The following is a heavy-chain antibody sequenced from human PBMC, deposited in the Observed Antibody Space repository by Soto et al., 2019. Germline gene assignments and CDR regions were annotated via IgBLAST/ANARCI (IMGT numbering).Heavy chain of an antibody. V-gene: IGHV3-53*01. D-gene: IGHD3-10*01. CDR3: CTPPGGGGY. CDR1: GFTVSNNY. Sequence: EVQLVESGGGLIQPGGSLRLSCAVSGFTVSNNYMSWVRQAPGKGLEGVSVIYSGGYTAYGDSVKGRFTISRDNSKNNPYSQNKSRGAADPACFYCCTPPGGGGYWGQGTLVTVSS. CDR2: IYSGGYT. J-gene: IGHJ4*02.